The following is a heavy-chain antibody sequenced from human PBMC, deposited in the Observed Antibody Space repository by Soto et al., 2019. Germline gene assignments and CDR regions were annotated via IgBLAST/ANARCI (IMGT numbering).Heavy chain of an antibody. CDR3: TTDSYITIVINRFDY. CDR1: GFTFSNAW. V-gene: IGHV3-15*07. CDR2: IKSKTDGGTT. D-gene: IGHD3-16*02. J-gene: IGHJ4*01. Sequence: EVQLVESGGGFVKPGGSLRLSCAASGFTFSNAWINWVRQAPGKGLEWVGRIKSKTDGGTTDFAASVKGRFAISRDDSKNMVYLQMNSPKTEETAGYYCTTDSYITIVINRFDYWGHGTLVTVSS.